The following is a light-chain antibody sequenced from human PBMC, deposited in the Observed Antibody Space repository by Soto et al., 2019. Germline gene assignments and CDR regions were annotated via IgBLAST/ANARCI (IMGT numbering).Light chain of an antibody. CDR3: QQYNSYSPDT. J-gene: IGKJ4*01. CDR2: KAS. Sequence: DIQMTQSPSTLSASVGDRVTITCRASQSISSWLAWYQQKPGEAPKLLIYKASSLESGVPSRFSGSGSGTEFTLTISSLQPDDFATYYCQQYNSYSPDTFGGGTKVEIK. V-gene: IGKV1-5*03. CDR1: QSISSW.